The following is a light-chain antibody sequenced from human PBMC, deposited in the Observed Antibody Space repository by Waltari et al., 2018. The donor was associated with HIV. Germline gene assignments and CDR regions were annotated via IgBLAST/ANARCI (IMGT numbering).Light chain of an antibody. CDR1: KLGDKY. J-gene: IGLJ3*02. V-gene: IGLV3-1*01. CDR2: QDN. CDR3: QAWDSSTEG. Sequence: TQPPSVSVSPGQTASITCSGDKLGDKYAYWYQQKPGQSPVLVIYQDNKRPSGIPERFSGSNSGNTATLTIRGTQSMDEADYYCQAWDSSTEGFGGGTKLTVL.